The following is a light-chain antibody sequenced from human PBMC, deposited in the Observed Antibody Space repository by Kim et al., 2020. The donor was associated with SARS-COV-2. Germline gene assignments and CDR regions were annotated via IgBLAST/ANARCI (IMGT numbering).Light chain of an antibody. CDR1: SSNIGANT. Sequence: QSVLTQPPSASGTPGQRVTISCSGSSSNIGANTVKWYQQYSGTAPKLLIYNNNQRPSGVPDRFSGSKSGTSASLAISGIQSEDEADYHCATWDDSLNGPVFGGGTKLTVL. CDR2: NNN. J-gene: IGLJ3*02. V-gene: IGLV1-44*01. CDR3: ATWDDSLNGPV.